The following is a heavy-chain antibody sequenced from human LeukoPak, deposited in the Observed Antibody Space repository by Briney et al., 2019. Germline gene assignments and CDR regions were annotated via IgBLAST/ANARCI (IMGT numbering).Heavy chain of an antibody. V-gene: IGHV4-31*03. Sequence: TSETLSLTCTVSGGSISSGGYYWSWIRQHPGKGLEWIGYIYYSGSTYYNPSLKSRVTISVDTSKNQFSLKLSSVTAADTAVYYCARDVRSGYYSAYFDYWGQGTLVTVSS. D-gene: IGHD3-22*01. CDR3: ARDVRSGYYSAYFDY. CDR2: IYYSGST. CDR1: GGSISSGGYY. J-gene: IGHJ4*02.